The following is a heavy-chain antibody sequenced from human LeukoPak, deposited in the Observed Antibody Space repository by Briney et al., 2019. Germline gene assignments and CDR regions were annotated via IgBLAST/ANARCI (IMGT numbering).Heavy chain of an antibody. J-gene: IGHJ5*02. V-gene: IGHV3-7*04. CDR2: INQVGSKI. D-gene: IGHD6-19*01. CDR3: ARVAWKNGNGWNGKRWFDT. Sequence: GGSLRLSCAASGFTFTSYWMRWVRQAPGKGLEWVATINQVGSKIYYVDSVKGRFTISRDKAQNSLSLLMSSLRAEDTAMYYCARVAWKNGNGWNGKRWFDTWGQGTLVTVSS. CDR1: GFTFTSYW.